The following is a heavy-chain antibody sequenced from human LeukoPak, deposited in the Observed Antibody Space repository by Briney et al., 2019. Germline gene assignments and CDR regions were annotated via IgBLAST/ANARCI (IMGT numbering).Heavy chain of an antibody. J-gene: IGHJ4*02. Sequence: ASVKISCKASGYTFTSYDINWVRQATGQGLEWMGWMNPNSGNTGYAQKFQGRVTMTSNTSISTAYMGLSGLTSEDTAVYYCARGLRREQQLLRAFDSWGQGTLVTVSS. CDR3: ARGLRREQQLLRAFDS. V-gene: IGHV1-8*01. CDR1: GYTFTSYD. CDR2: MNPNSGNT. D-gene: IGHD6-13*01.